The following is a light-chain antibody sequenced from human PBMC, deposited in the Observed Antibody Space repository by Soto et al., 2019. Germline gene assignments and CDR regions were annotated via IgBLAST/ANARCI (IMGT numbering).Light chain of an antibody. V-gene: IGKV3-11*01. CDR2: DAS. J-gene: IGKJ4*01. CDR1: QSVSSY. Sequence: EIGMTQSPATLSVSPGERATLSCRASQSVSSYLAWYQQKPGQAPRLLIYDASNRATGIPARFSGSGSGTDFTLTISSLEPEDFAVYYCQQRSDWPLPFGGGTKVDIK. CDR3: QQRSDWPLP.